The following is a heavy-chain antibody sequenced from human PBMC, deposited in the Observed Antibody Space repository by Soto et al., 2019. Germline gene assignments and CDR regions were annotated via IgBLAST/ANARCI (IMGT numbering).Heavy chain of an antibody. CDR3: ARDIPAFYDSSGYYKGDAFDI. J-gene: IGHJ3*02. Sequence: ASVKVSCKASGGTFSSYAISWVRQAPGQGLEWMGGIIPIFGTANYAQKFQGRVTITADESTSTAYMELSSLRSEDTAVYYCARDIPAFYDSSGYYKGDAFDIWGQGTMVTVSS. D-gene: IGHD3-22*01. CDR2: IIPIFGTA. V-gene: IGHV1-69*13. CDR1: GGTFSSYA.